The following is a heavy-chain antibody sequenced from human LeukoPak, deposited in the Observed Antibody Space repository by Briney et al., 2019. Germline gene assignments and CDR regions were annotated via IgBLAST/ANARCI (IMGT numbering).Heavy chain of an antibody. D-gene: IGHD4-23*01. CDR3: AKDYGGNTYDTFDI. CDR1: GFTFSSYG. V-gene: IGHV3-30*18. Sequence: GTSLRLSCAASGFTFSSYGMHWVRQGPGKGLEWVAVISYDGSNKYYADSVKGRFTISRDNSRNTLYLQMSSLRAEDTAVYYCAKDYGGNTYDTFDIWGQGTMVAVSS. J-gene: IGHJ3*02. CDR2: ISYDGSNK.